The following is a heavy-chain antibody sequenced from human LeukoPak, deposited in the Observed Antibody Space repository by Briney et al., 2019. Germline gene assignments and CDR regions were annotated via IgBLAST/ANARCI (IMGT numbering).Heavy chain of an antibody. CDR3: ARDQGGPTTHYYYGMDV. V-gene: IGHV3-30-3*01. Sequence: GVSLRHSCAASGLTFSSYAMHWVRQAPGKGLEWVAVISYDGSNKYYADSVKGRFTISRDNSKNTLYLQMNSLRAEDTAVYYCARDQGGPTTHYYYGMDVWGQGTTVTVSS. CDR2: ISYDGSNK. D-gene: IGHD5-12*01. CDR1: GLTFSSYA. J-gene: IGHJ6*02.